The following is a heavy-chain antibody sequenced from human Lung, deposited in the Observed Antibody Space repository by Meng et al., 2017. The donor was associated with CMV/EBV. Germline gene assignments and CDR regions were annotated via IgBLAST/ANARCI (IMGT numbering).Heavy chain of an antibody. CDR3: ARDVDSGAADY. V-gene: IGHV1-2*02. CDR1: AYTFTDFY. J-gene: IGHJ4*02. Sequence: GASLKISCKASAYTFTDFYIHWLRRAPGRGPEWVGWINPKSGGTNYAQKFEGRVTMTTDTSTRTVYLEIDRLRIDDTAMYYCARDVDSGAADYWGQGTLVTVSS. D-gene: IGHD4/OR15-4a*01. CDR2: INPKSGGT.